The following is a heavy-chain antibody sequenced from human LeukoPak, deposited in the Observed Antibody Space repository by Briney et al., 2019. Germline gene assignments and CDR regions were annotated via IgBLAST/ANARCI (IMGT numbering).Heavy chain of an antibody. CDR3: ARGRDGYNYVVY. J-gene: IGHJ1*01. CDR1: GYTFTGYA. CDR2: INAGNGNT. Sequence: RASVKVSCKASGYTFTGYAMHWVRQAPGQRLEWMGWINAGNGNTKYSQKFQGRVTITADESTSTAYMELSSLRSEDTAVYYCARGRDGYNYVVYWGQGTLVTASS. V-gene: IGHV1-3*01. D-gene: IGHD5-24*01.